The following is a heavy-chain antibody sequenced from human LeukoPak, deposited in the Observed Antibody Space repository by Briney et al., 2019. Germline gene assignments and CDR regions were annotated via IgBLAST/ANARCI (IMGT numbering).Heavy chain of an antibody. J-gene: IGHJ6*02. CDR2: ISSSSSYI. Sequence: GGSLRLSCAASGFTFSSYSMNWVRQAPGKGLEWVSSISSSSSYIYYADSVKGRFTMSRDNAKNSLYLQMNSLRAEDTAVYYCARDRTSCLGCMDVWGQGTTVTVSS. CDR1: GFTFSSYS. D-gene: IGHD2-2*01. CDR3: ARDRTSCLGCMDV. V-gene: IGHV3-21*01.